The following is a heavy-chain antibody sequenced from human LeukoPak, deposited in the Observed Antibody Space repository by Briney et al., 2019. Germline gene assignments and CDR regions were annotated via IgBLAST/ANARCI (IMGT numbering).Heavy chain of an antibody. CDR3: ARGGGTYGYHGFY. J-gene: IGHJ4*02. V-gene: IGHV3-74*01. CDR1: GFTFNTYW. CDR2: IASDGSIT. Sequence: GGSLRLSCAASGFTFNTYWIHWVRQAPGKGLVWVSSIASDGSITNYADSVKGRFTISRDNAKNTLYLQMNSLRVEDTAAYYCARGGGTYGYHGFYWGQGTLVTVSS. D-gene: IGHD2-8*01.